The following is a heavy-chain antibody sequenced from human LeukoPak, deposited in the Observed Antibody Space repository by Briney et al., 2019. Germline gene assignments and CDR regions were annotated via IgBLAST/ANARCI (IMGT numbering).Heavy chain of an antibody. Sequence: GGSLRLSCAACGFTFRYYSMNWVRQAPGKGLASILPSSGCGGNTYYADSVRGSFTISRDHSQNTLFMQMTSLRPEYTAVYYCARPSDDEWLVPKRELDCWDQGTLVTVSS. V-gene: IGHV3-23*01. CDR3: ARPSDDEWLVPKRELDC. CDR1: GFTFRYYS. CDR2: SSGCGGNT. J-gene: IGHJ4*02. D-gene: IGHD5-12*01.